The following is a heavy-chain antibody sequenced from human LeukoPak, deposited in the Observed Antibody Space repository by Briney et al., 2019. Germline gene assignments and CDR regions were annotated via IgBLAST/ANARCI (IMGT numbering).Heavy chain of an antibody. CDR1: GFVFSSHG. V-gene: IGHV3-33*03. CDR3: ARSARDPSSDY. CDR2: IWYDGSDQ. J-gene: IGHJ4*02. Sequence: PGGSLRLSCVASGFVFSSHGMNWVRQAPGKGLEWLTVIWYDGSDQYYADSVKGRFTISRDNAKNSLYLQMNSLRAEDTAVYYCARSARDPSSDYWGQGTLVTVSS.